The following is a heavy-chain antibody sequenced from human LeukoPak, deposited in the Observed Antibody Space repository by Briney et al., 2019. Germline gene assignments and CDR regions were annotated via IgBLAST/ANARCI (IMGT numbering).Heavy chain of an antibody. D-gene: IGHD2-21*02. CDR1: GFTFSHYA. CDR3: ARDLAGLSHIVVVTATYPDY. V-gene: IGHV3-30-3*01. Sequence: GGSLRLSCAAYGFTFSHYAMHWVRQAPGKGLEWVAVISYDGSNKYYADSVKGRFTISRDNAKNTLYLQMNSLRAEDTAVYYCARDLAGLSHIVVVTATYPDYWGQGTLVTVSS. J-gene: IGHJ4*02. CDR2: ISYDGSNK.